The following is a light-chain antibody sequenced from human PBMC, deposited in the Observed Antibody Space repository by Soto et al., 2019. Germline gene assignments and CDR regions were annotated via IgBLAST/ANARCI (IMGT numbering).Light chain of an antibody. CDR1: QSVSRY. V-gene: IGKV3-11*01. CDR2: DAS. Sequence: EIVLTQSPATLSVSPGEGATLSCRASQSVSRYLAWYQQKPGQAPRLHIYDASNRATGIPARFSGSGSGTDFTLTISSLEPEDFAVYYCQQRNSWPYTFGQGTKLEIK. CDR3: QQRNSWPYT. J-gene: IGKJ2*01.